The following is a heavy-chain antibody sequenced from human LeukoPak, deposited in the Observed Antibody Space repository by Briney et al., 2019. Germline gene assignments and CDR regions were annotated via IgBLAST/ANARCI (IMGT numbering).Heavy chain of an antibody. J-gene: IGHJ6*03. Sequence: GGSLRLSCAASGFTFSSYTMHWVRQAPGKRLQSVSAITSNGGYTHYADSVKGRFTISRNNSRNALFLQMGGLRIEDMAVYYCARVKMGATVSDYYYYYMDVWGKGTTVTVSS. CDR1: GFTFSSYT. V-gene: IGHV3-64*02. D-gene: IGHD1-26*01. CDR3: ARVKMGATVSDYYYYYMDV. CDR2: ITSNGGYT.